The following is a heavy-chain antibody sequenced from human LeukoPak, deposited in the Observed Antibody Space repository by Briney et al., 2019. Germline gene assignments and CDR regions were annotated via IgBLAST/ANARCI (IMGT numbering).Heavy chain of an antibody. V-gene: IGHV1-18*01. CDR1: GYTFTSYG. CDR2: ISAYNGNT. Sequence: GASVKVSCKASGYTFTSYGISCVRQPPGQGLEWMGWISAYNGNTNYAQKLQGRVTMTTDTSTSTAYMELRSLRSDDTAVYYCAREGKDYYDSSGYYGNNWFDPWGQGTLVTVSS. CDR3: AREGKDYYDSSGYYGNNWFDP. J-gene: IGHJ5*02. D-gene: IGHD3-22*01.